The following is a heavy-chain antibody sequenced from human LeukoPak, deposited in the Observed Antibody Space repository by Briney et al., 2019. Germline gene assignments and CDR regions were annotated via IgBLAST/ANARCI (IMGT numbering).Heavy chain of an antibody. J-gene: IGHJ6*02. CDR3: TTDPADDYGDNYYYYGMDV. CDR1: GFTVSTNY. V-gene: IGHV3-53*01. CDR2: IYRDGST. Sequence: GGSLRLYCAASGFTVSTNYMTWVRQAPGKGLEWVSVIYRDGSTYYADSVKGRFTISRDNSKNTLYLQMNSLRAEDTAVYYCTTDPADDYGDNYYYYGMDVWGQGTTVTVSS. D-gene: IGHD4-17*01.